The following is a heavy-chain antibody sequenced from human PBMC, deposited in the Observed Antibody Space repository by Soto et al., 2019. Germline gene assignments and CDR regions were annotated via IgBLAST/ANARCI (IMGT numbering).Heavy chain of an antibody. D-gene: IGHD3-3*01. CDR2: ISGSGGST. J-gene: IGHJ4*02. Sequence: PGGSLRLSCAASGFTFSSYAMSWVRQAPGKGLEWVSAISGSGGSTNYADSVKGRFTISRDNSKNTLYLQMNSLRAEDTAVYYCAKPITNETYYDFWSGYVNYDYWGQGTLVTVSS. CDR3: AKPITNETYYDFWSGYVNYDY. V-gene: IGHV3-23*01. CDR1: GFTFSSYA.